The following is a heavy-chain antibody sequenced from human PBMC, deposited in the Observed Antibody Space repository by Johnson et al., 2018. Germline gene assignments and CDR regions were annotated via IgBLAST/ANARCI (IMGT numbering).Heavy chain of an antibody. V-gene: IGHV4-39*01. CDR3: ARHGGRMHLLTPNDY. CDR2: MYHSGST. Sequence: QVQLQESGPGLVKPSETLSLTCSVSGDSIRSSNHYWGWIRQAPGKGLEWIGSMYHSGSTYYNPSLESRLTIFEDRSKNQFFLKLTSVTATDTAVYYCARHGGRMHLLTPNDYWGQGTLVTVSS. D-gene: IGHD3-3*01. CDR1: GDSIRSSNHY. J-gene: IGHJ4*02.